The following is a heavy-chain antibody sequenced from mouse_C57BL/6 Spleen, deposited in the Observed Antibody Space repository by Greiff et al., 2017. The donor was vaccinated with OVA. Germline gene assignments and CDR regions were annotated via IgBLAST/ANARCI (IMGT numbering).Heavy chain of an antibody. Sequence: QVQLQQPGAELVRPGTSVKLSCKASGYTFTSYWMHWVKQRPGQGLEWIGVIDPSDSYTNYNQKFKGKATLTVDTSSSTAYMQLSSLTSEDSAVYYCARSAPNYYGSGPYWYFDVWGTGTTVTVSS. CDR3: ARSAPNYYGSGPYWYFDV. CDR2: IDPSDSYT. J-gene: IGHJ1*03. CDR1: GYTFTSYW. V-gene: IGHV1-59*01. D-gene: IGHD1-1*01.